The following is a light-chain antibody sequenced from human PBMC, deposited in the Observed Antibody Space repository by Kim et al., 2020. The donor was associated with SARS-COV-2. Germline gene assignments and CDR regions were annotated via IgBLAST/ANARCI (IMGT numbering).Light chain of an antibody. Sequence: HAGLTQPPSVSKDLRQTATLTCTGNSNNVGNHGAAWLQQHQGHPPKLLSYRNHIRPSGISERFSASRSGNTDSLTITGLQPEDEADYYCSAWASSLSGCVFGGGTKLTVL. V-gene: IGLV10-54*04. J-gene: IGLJ3*02. CDR1: SNNVGNHG. CDR2: RNH. CDR3: SAWASSLSGCV.